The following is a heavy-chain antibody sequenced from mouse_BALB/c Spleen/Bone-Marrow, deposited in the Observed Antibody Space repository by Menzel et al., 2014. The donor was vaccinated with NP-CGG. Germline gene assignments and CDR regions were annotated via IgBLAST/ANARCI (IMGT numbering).Heavy chain of an antibody. D-gene: IGHD2-12*01. CDR1: GYTFTSYY. J-gene: IGHJ4*01. CDR3: TRSRRAMDH. V-gene: IGHV1S81*02. CDR2: INPSNGGT. Sequence: QVHVKQSGAELVKPGASVKLSCKASGYTFTSYYMCWVKQRPGQGLEWIGEINPSNGGTNFNEKFKSKATPTVDKSSSTAYMSLSSLTSEDSAVYYCTRSRRAMDHWGQGTSVTVSS.